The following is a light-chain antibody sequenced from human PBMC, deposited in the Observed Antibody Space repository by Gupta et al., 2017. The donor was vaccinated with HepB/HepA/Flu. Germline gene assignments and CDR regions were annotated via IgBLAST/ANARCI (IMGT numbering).Light chain of an antibody. J-gene: IGLJ3*02. Sequence: QSALTQPASVSVSPGQSITISCTGTSSDVGNYNFVSWYQQHPGTAPKLMIYEVNKRPAGVSNRFAGSKSGNTASLTISGLQAEDEADYYCCSYAGSWTWVFGGGTKLTVL. CDR1: SSDVGNYNF. CDR3: CSYAGSWTWV. V-gene: IGLV2-23*02. CDR2: EVN.